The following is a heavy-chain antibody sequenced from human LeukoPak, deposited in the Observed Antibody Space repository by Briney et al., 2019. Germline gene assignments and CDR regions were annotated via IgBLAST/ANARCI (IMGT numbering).Heavy chain of an antibody. CDR1: GGSISGYY. V-gene: IGHV4-59*08. CDR2: IYYSGTT. J-gene: IGHJ4*02. CDR3: ASENYGSGSLNY. D-gene: IGHD3-10*01. Sequence: SETLSLICTFSGGSISGYYWTWIRQPPGKGLEWIGYIYYSGTTNYNPALESRVTISIDTSRNQFSLRLSSVTAADTAVYHCASENYGSGSLNYWGQGTLVTVSS.